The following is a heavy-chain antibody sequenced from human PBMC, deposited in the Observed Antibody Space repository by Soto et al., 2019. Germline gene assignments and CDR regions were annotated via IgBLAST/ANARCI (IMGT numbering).Heavy chain of an antibody. CDR3: GKDAGGRGNGAFDI. D-gene: IGHD3-16*01. Sequence: QVQLQESGPGLVKPSETLSLTCTVSGGSINSYYWSWIRQPPGKGLEWVGYIYYSGSTKYNPSLKSRVTISKDTSKNQFSLKLSSVTAADTAMYYCGKDAGGRGNGAFDIWGQGTMVTVSS. CDR2: IYYSGST. J-gene: IGHJ3*02. V-gene: IGHV4-59*01. CDR1: GGSINSYY.